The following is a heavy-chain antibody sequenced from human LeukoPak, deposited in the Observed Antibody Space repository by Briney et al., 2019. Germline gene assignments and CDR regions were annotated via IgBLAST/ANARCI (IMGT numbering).Heavy chain of an antibody. Sequence: PGGSLRLSCAASGVTFSSYDMNWVRQAPGKGLEWVSYISGSGTTIYYADSVKGRFTISRDYSKNSLYLQMSSLRAEDTAVYYCARDLVSGAYTFDTWGQGTMVTVSS. V-gene: IGHV3-48*03. J-gene: IGHJ3*02. CDR3: ARDLVSGAYTFDT. CDR2: ISGSGTTI. D-gene: IGHD3-16*01. CDR1: GVTFSSYD.